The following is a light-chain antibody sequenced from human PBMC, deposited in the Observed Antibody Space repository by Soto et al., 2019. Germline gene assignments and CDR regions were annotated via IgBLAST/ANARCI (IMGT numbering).Light chain of an antibody. CDR1: YSNIGSGHD. Sequence: QSVLTQPPSVSGAPGQRVTISCTGTYSNIGSGHDVHWYQQVAGAAPKLIILGHVDRPSGVPDRFSGSTSGTSASLAIIGLQAEDEADYYCQSFDLSLNAYVFGTGTKVTVL. CDR2: GHV. V-gene: IGLV1-40*01. CDR3: QSFDLSLNAYV. J-gene: IGLJ1*01.